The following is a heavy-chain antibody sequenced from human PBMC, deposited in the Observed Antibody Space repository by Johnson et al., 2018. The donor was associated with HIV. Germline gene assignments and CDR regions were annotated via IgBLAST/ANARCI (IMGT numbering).Heavy chain of an antibody. J-gene: IGHJ3*02. CDR2: IKQDGSEK. Sequence: EVQLVESGGGVVQPGRSLRLSCAASGFTFSSYGMHWVRQAPGKGLEWVANIKQDGSEKYYVDSVKGRFTISRDNAKNSLYLQMKSLRAEDTAVYYCASSTIVVIRPYDAFDIWGQGTMVTVSS. CDR3: ASSTIVVIRPYDAFDI. CDR1: GFTFSSYG. V-gene: IGHV3-7*01. D-gene: IGHD3-22*01.